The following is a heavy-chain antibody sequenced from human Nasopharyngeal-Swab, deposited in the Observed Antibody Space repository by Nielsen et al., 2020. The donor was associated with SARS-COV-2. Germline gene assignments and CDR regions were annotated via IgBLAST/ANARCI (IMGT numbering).Heavy chain of an antibody. CDR1: GFTFSSYW. CDR3: ARHDFWSGYASYYGMDV. J-gene: IGHJ6*02. V-gene: IGHV3-23*01. D-gene: IGHD3-3*01. CDR2: TSGSGGST. Sequence: GESLKISCAASGFTFSSYWMSWVRQAPGMGLEWVSGTSGSGGSTYYADSVKGRFTLSRDNSKNTLYLQMNSLRAEDTAVYYCARHDFWSGYASYYGMDVWGQGTTVTVSS.